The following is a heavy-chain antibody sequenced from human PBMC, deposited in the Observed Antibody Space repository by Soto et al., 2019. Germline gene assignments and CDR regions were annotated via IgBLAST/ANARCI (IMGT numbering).Heavy chain of an antibody. CDR3: ACYVPYCNDSSHCACGLDV. J-gene: IGHJ6*02. CDR1: GGSISGYY. CDR2: IYYSGTT. D-gene: IGHD3-10*01. Sequence: QVQLQESGPGLVRPSETLSLICTVSGGSISGYYWSWIRQPPGKGLEWIGYIYYSGTTRYNPSLKCSVTVSVDTSKNHLPLTLSSLTAVDSAVDRCACYVPYCNDSSHCACGLDVWGQGTTVTVSS. V-gene: IGHV4-59*12.